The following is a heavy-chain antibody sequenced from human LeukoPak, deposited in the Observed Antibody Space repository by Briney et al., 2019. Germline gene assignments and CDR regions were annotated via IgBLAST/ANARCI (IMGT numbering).Heavy chain of an antibody. Sequence: GASVKVSFKASGGTFISYAISWVRQAPGQGLEWMGGIIPIFGTANYAQKFQGRVTITADESTSTAYMELSSLRSEDTAVYYCASRYCSSTSCLNWFDPWGQGTLVTVSS. CDR2: IIPIFGTA. CDR3: ASRYCSSTSCLNWFDP. D-gene: IGHD2-2*01. CDR1: GGTFISYA. V-gene: IGHV1-69*13. J-gene: IGHJ5*02.